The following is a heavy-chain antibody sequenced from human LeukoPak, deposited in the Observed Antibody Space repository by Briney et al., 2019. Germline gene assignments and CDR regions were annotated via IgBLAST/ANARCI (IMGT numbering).Heavy chain of an antibody. V-gene: IGHV3-53*01. CDR3: ARDFLGYCSGGSCYHAFDI. CDR2: MYSGGGT. Sequence: GGSLRLSCAASGFSVTRNYVSWVRQAPGKGLEWVSLMYSGGGTSYADSVKGRFAISRDNSKNTLYLQMNSLRAEDTAVYYCARDFLGYCSGGSCYHAFDIWGQGTMVTVSS. J-gene: IGHJ3*02. CDR1: GFSVTRNY. D-gene: IGHD2-15*01.